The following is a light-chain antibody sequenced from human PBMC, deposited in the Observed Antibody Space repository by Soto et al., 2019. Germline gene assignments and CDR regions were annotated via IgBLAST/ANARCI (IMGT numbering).Light chain of an antibody. CDR2: VTSDGSH. V-gene: IGLV4-69*01. Sequence: QPVLTQSSSASASLGASVTLTCTLSSGHSNYVIAWHQQQPEKGPRYLMRVTSDGSHNKGDGIPDRFSGSSSGAERYLTISSLQSEDEADYYCQTWDTGIQVFGTGTKLTVL. CDR3: QTWDTGIQV. CDR1: SGHSNYV. J-gene: IGLJ1*01.